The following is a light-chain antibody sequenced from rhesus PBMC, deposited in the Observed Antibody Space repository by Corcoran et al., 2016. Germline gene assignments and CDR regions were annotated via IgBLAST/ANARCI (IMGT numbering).Light chain of an antibody. J-gene: IGKJ3*01. CDR2: WAS. V-gene: IGKV4-1*01. CDR1: QSLLYSSNTKNY. Sequence: IVMTQSPDSLAVSLGERVTINCKSSQSLLYSSNTKNYLAWYQQKPGQAPKLLISWASTRESGVPNRFSGSGSGTDFTLTISGLQAEDVAVYYCQQYYSSPLTFGPGTKLDIK. CDR3: QQYYSSPLT.